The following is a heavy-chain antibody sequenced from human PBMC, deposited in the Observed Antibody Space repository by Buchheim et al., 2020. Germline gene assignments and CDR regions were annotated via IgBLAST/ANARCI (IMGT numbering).Heavy chain of an antibody. CDR3: ARVGVEYSSSSGWFDP. D-gene: IGHD6-6*01. Sequence: EVQLVESGGGLVKPGGSLRLSCAASGFTFSNYSMNWVRQAPGKGLEWVSSISSGSTYIYYADSVKGRFTLSRDNAKHSLYLQMNSLRAEDTAVYYCARVGVEYSSSSGWFDPWGQGTL. J-gene: IGHJ5*02. V-gene: IGHV3-21*01. CDR1: GFTFSNYS. CDR2: ISSGSTYI.